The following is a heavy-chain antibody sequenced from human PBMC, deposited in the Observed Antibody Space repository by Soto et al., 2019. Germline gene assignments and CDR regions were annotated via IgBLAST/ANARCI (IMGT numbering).Heavy chain of an antibody. CDR1: GGTFNIFT. Sequence: QVQLVHSGAEVKKPGSSVKVSCKASGGTFNIFTISWVRQAPGQGLEWMGRIIPILDTTNYAQKFQGRVTITADKSTGTAYMELSSLTSADTAVYYCAIDCRGDNSYSRGLPHFDYWGQGTLVTVSS. J-gene: IGHJ4*02. D-gene: IGHD2-15*01. CDR3: AIDCRGDNSYSRGLPHFDY. CDR2: IIPILDTT. V-gene: IGHV1-69*08.